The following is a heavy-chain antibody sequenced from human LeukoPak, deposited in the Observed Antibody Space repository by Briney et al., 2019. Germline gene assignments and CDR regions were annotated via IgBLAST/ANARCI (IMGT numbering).Heavy chain of an antibody. CDR1: GFTLSYYW. CDR2: INRDGSEK. V-gene: IGHV3-7*01. Sequence: PGGSLRLSCEASGFTLSYYWMSWVRQAPGKGLEWVANINRDGSEKYFVDSVKGRFTISRDNAQNPVFLQMDSLRVDDTAVYYCARWVSQYYFDYWGQGTHVTVSS. D-gene: IGHD2-21*01. J-gene: IGHJ4*02. CDR3: ARWVSQYYFDY.